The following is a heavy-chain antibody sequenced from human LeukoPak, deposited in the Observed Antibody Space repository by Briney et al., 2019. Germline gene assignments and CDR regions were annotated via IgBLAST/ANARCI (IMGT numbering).Heavy chain of an antibody. CDR3: ARHRDYYDT. J-gene: IGHJ4*01. V-gene: IGHV4-59*08. D-gene: IGHD3-22*01. Sequence: SETLSLTCTVSGAPINNNFWTSIRQPPGKGLEWIGYIYSSGSANYNPSLKSRVIISGDTSKTQISLNLTSVTAADTAVYFCARHRDYYDTWGHGTLVTVSS. CDR2: IYSSGSA. CDR1: GAPINNNF.